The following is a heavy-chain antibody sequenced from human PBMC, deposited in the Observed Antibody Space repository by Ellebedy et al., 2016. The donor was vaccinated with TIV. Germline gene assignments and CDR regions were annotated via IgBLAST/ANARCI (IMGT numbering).Heavy chain of an antibody. CDR3: ARVPCSYGGCQGYGMDV. D-gene: IGHD5-18*01. Sequence: ASVKVSCXVSGYRLTDASTHWVRQAPGKGLEWMGGFDPEGGKKISAQKFQGRLTVTEDETTDTVYMELSGLRADDTAVYYCARVPCSYGGCQGYGMDVWGQGTTVTVS. CDR1: GYRLTDAS. J-gene: IGHJ6*02. V-gene: IGHV1-24*01. CDR2: FDPEGGKK.